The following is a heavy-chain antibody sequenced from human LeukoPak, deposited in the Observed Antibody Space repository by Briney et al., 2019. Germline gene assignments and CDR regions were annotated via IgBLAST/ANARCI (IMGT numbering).Heavy chain of an antibody. CDR3: AREGRPPPYYDFWSGYYYYYYYMDV. Sequence: GGSLRLSCAASGFTFSSYWMHWVRQAPGKGLVWVSRINTDGSSTSYADSVKGRFTISRDNAKNTLYLQMNSLRAEDTAVYYCAREGRPPPYYDFWSGYYYYYYYMDVWGKGTTVTVSS. V-gene: IGHV3-74*01. CDR1: GFTFSSYW. J-gene: IGHJ6*03. CDR2: INTDGSST. D-gene: IGHD3-3*01.